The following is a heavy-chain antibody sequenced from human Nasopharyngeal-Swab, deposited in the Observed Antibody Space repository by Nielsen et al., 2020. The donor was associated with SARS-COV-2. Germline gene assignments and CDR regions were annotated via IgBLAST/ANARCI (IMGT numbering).Heavy chain of an antibody. D-gene: IGHD3-10*01. J-gene: IGHJ1*01. CDR2: IKSKTDGGTT. V-gene: IGHV3-15*01. Sequence: VRQAPGKGLEWVGRIKSKTDGGTTDYAAPVKGRFTIPRDDSKNTLYLQMNSLKTEDTAVYYCTTDRSLLWFGELWGEYFQHWGQGTLVTVSS. CDR3: TTDRSLLWFGELWGEYFQH.